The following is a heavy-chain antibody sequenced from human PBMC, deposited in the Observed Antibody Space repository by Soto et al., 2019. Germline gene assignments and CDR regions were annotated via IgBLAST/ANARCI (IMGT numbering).Heavy chain of an antibody. D-gene: IGHD6-13*01. Sequence: QVQLVESGGGVVQPGRSLRLSCAASGFTFSSYGMHWVRQAPGKGLEWVAVISYDGSNKYYADSVKGRFTISRDNSKNTLYLQMNSLRAEDTAVYYCAKDGRSSSWYFAGHYYYYYMDVWGKGTTVTVSS. CDR2: ISYDGSNK. CDR1: GFTFSSYG. V-gene: IGHV3-30*18. CDR3: AKDGRSSSWYFAGHYYYYYMDV. J-gene: IGHJ6*03.